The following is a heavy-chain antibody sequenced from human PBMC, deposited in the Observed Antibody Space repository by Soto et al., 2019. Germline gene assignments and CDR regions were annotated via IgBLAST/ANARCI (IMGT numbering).Heavy chain of an antibody. J-gene: IGHJ4*02. CDR1: GFTFSSYG. CDR3: ARDTEHYFDY. CDR2: IWYDGSNK. D-gene: IGHD2-8*02. V-gene: IGHV3-33*01. Sequence: QVQLVESGGGVVQPGRSLRLSCAASGFTFSSYGMHWVRQAPGKGLEWVAVIWYDGSNKYYADSVKGRFTISRDNSKNTLYLQMNSPRAEDTAVYYCARDTEHYFDYWGQGTLVTVSS.